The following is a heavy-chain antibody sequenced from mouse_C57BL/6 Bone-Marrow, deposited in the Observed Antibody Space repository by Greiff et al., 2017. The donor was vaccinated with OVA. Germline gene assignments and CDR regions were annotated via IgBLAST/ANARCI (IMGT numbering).Heavy chain of an antibody. Sequence: EVQLQQSGPVLVKPGASVKMSCKASGYTFTDYYMNWVKQSPGKSLEWIGVINPYNGGTSYNQKFKGKATLTVDKSSSTAYMELNSLTSEDSAVYYCARNFIYYPYYFDYWGQGTTLTVSS. CDR1: GYTFTDYY. J-gene: IGHJ2*01. D-gene: IGHD1-1*01. CDR2: INPYNGGT. V-gene: IGHV1-19*01. CDR3: ARNFIYYPYYFDY.